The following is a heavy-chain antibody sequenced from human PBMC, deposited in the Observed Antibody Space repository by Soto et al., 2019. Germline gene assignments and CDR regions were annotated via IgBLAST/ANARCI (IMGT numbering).Heavy chain of an antibody. CDR1: GFTFSTYG. Sequence: ESGGGVVPPGRSLRLSCAASGFTFSTYGMHWVRQAPGKGLEWVAVISYDGVNKYYADSVKGRFTISRDNSKNTLYLQMNSLRAEDTAVYYCAKSVYNWNDGFFDYWGQGTLVTVSS. D-gene: IGHD1-1*01. J-gene: IGHJ4*02. V-gene: IGHV3-30*18. CDR3: AKSVYNWNDGFFDY. CDR2: ISYDGVNK.